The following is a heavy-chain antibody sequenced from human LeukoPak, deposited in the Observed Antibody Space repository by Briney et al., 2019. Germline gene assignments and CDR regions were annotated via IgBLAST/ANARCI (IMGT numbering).Heavy chain of an antibody. CDR3: ARGYYCDS. J-gene: IGHJ4*02. CDR1: GDSVSNYTTA. V-gene: IGHV6-1*01. CDR2: TYYRSKWYK. Sequence: SQTLSLTSAISGDSVSNYTTAWNWTRQSPSRGLEWLGRTYYRSKWYKESAVSVKSRITIDPDTSKNQFSLQLSSVTPEDTAVYYCARGYYCDSWGQGTLVTVSS.